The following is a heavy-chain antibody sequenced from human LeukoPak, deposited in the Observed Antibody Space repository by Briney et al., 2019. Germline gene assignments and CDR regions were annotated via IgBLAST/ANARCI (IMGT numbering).Heavy chain of an antibody. CDR2: ISGSGSII. Sequence: PGGSLRLSCAASGFTFSSYSMNWVRQAPGKGLEWVSYISGSGSIIYYADSVKGRFSLSRDNAGKSLYLQMNSLRDEDTAVYYCARDGYDYVWGSYRPYYFDYWGQGTLVTVSS. CDR1: GFTFSSYS. CDR3: ARDGYDYVWGSYRPYYFDY. V-gene: IGHV3-48*02. J-gene: IGHJ4*02. D-gene: IGHD3-16*02.